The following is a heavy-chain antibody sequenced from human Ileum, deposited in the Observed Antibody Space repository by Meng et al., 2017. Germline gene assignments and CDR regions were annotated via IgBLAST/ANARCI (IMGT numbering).Heavy chain of an antibody. CDR3: TRDWDGVNNCFDP. CDR2: SDGYGDKR. D-gene: IGHD4-17*01. Sequence: ASVKVSCKASGYTFTSYGISWVRQAPGQGLEWMGWSDGYGDKRNYAQKFQGRLSMTTDTSTSTAYMELRSLRSDDTAVYYCTRDWDGVNNCFDPWGQGTLVTVSS. V-gene: IGHV1-18*01. J-gene: IGHJ5*02. CDR1: GYTFTSYG.